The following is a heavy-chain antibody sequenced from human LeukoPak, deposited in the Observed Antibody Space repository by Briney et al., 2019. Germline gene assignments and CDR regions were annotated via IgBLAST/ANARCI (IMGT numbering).Heavy chain of an antibody. CDR1: GGSISSYY. Sequence: SETLSLTCTVSGGSISSYYWSWIRQPPGKGLEWIGYIYYSGSTNYNPSLKSRVTISVGTSKNQFSLKLSSVTAADTAVYYGGRLREITLKVRYFDYWAREPWSPSPQ. CDR3: GRLREITLKVRYFDY. J-gene: IGHJ4*02. V-gene: IGHV4-59*01. CDR2: IYYSGST. D-gene: IGHD3-22*01.